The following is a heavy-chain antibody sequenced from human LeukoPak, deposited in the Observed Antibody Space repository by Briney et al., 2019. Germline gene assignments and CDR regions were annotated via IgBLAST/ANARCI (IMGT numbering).Heavy chain of an antibody. CDR2: IYYSGST. Sequence: SETLSLTCTVSGGSISSGSYYWSWIRQPPGKGLEWIGSIYYSGSTYYNPSLKSRVTISVDTSKNQFSLKLSSVTAADTAVYFCARQRPWGLSRYFDYWGQGTLVTVSS. D-gene: IGHD7-27*01. J-gene: IGHJ4*02. CDR1: GGSISSGSYY. V-gene: IGHV4-39*01. CDR3: ARQRPWGLSRYFDY.